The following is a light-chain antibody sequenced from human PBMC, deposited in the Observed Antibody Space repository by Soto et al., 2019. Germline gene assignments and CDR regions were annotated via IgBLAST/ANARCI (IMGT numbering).Light chain of an antibody. V-gene: IGKV3-15*01. Sequence: EIVMTRSPVTLSVSPGERVTLSCRASQSVSSNFAWYQQKPGQAPRLLIYGASTRATGIPARFSGSGSGTEFTLTISSLQSEDFAVYYCQQYSNWPITFGGGTKVDIK. CDR3: QQYSNWPIT. J-gene: IGKJ4*01. CDR1: QSVSSN. CDR2: GAS.